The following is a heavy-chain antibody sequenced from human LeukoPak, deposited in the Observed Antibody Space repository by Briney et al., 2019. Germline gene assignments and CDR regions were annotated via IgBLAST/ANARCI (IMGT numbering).Heavy chain of an antibody. D-gene: IGHD3-22*01. V-gene: IGHV3-73*01. CDR2: IRSKANSYAT. CDR3: TRPSYDSSVSGVVY. Sequence: GGSLRFSCATSGFTFSGSAIHWVRQASGKGLEWVGRIRSKANSYATTDVASVKGRFTISRDDSKNTAYLEMSSLKTEDTAVYYCTRPSYDSSVSGVVYWGQGTLVTVSS. J-gene: IGHJ4*02. CDR1: GFTFSGSA.